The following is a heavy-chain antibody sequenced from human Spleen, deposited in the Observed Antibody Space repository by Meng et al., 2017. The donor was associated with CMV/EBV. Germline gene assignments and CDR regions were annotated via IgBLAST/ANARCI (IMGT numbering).Heavy chain of an antibody. Sequence: QVPLKQGGAGLLKPSETLSLTCAVYGGSFSGYYWSWIRQPPGKGLEWIGEINHSGSTNYNPSLKSRVTISVDTSKNQFSLKLSSVTAADTAVYYCARVDFWRAQGYWGQGTLVTVSS. CDR1: GGSFSGYY. CDR2: INHSGST. J-gene: IGHJ4*02. V-gene: IGHV4-34*01. D-gene: IGHD3-3*01. CDR3: ARVDFWRAQGY.